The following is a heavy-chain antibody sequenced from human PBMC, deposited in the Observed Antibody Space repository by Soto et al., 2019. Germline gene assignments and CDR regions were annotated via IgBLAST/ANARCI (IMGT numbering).Heavy chain of an antibody. CDR2: ITNSSGHI. V-gene: IGHV3-21*01. Sequence: HGGSLRLSCEASGFTLTTYTMNWVRQASGKGLEWVSSITNSSGHIYYADSVKGRFTISRDNARNSLYLQMDSLRAEDTAVYYCVRERGLSSFYGMDVWGQGTTVTVSS. CDR1: GFTLTTYT. D-gene: IGHD3-10*01. CDR3: VRERGLSSFYGMDV. J-gene: IGHJ6*02.